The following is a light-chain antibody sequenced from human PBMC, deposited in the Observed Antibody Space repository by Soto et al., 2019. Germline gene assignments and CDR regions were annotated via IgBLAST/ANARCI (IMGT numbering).Light chain of an antibody. Sequence: DIVMSQSPLSLSVTPGEPASISCRSSQSLLHSSGNNYVDWYLQKPGQSPQLLIYLGSNRASGVPDRFSGSGSGTDFTLKISRVEAEDVGVSYCMQALQTPSYTFGQGTKLEIK. CDR1: QSLLHSSGNNY. V-gene: IGKV2-28*01. CDR3: MQALQTPSYT. J-gene: IGKJ2*01. CDR2: LGS.